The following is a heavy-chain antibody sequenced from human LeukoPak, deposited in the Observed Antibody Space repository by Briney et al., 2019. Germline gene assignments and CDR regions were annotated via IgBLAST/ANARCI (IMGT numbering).Heavy chain of an antibody. CDR1: SYSFANYW. Sequence: GESLKISCKASSYSFANYWIGWVRQMPGKGLEWMGIVYLAGSQTLYSPSFQGLVTISVDTSTSTAYLQWNTLKASDTAIYYCARRNYNSVWFDPWGQGTLVTVSS. D-gene: IGHD3-22*01. CDR2: VYLAGSQT. CDR3: ARRNYNSVWFDP. V-gene: IGHV5-51*01. J-gene: IGHJ5*02.